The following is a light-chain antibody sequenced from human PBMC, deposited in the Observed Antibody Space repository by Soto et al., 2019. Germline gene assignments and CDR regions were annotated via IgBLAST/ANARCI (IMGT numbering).Light chain of an antibody. Sequence: EIVITQSPATLSVSPGERATLSCRASHSVSSNLAWYQQKPGQAPRLLIYGASTRATGIPARFSGSGSGTEFTLTISSLQSEDFAVYYCQRYNNWRLTFGQGTRLEIK. J-gene: IGKJ5*01. CDR1: HSVSSN. CDR3: QRYNNWRLT. CDR2: GAS. V-gene: IGKV3D-15*01.